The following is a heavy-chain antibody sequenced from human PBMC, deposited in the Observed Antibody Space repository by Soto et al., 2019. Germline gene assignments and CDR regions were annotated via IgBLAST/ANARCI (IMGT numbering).Heavy chain of an antibody. CDR3: ARTTAVPNTLRSRYFFDY. CDR1: GGSISGSYYY. D-gene: IGHD4-17*01. J-gene: IGHJ4*02. CDR2: VYYSGTA. V-gene: IGHV4-61*05. Sequence: PSETLSLTCAVSGGSISGSYYYWGWLRQSPGKRLEWIGYVYYSGTANYNPSLKSRVTIPVDLSKNQFSLRLSSVTTADTALYYCARTTAVPNTLRSRYFFDYWGQGTLVTVSS.